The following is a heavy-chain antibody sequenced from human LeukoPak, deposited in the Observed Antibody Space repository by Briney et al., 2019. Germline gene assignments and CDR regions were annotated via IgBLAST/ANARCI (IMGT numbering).Heavy chain of an antibody. CDR1: GFTFSSYG. CDR2: IRYDGSNK. J-gene: IGHJ6*03. D-gene: IGHD6-13*01. Sequence: GGSLRLSCAASGFTFSSYGMHWVRQAPGKGLEWVAFIRYDGSNKYYADSVKGRFTISRDNSKNTLYLQMNSLRAEGTAVYYCAKDGCSSSWYFTGGCTYYYYYYMDVWGKGTTVTVSS. CDR3: AKDGCSSSWYFTGGCTYYYYYYMDV. V-gene: IGHV3-30*02.